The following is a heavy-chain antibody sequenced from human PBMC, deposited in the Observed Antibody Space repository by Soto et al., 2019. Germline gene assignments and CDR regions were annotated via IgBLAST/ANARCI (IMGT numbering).Heavy chain of an antibody. CDR1: GCSFTSYW. V-gene: IGHV5-51*01. Sequence: GESPKISCQGAGCSFTSYWIAWVRQIPRKGREWMGIIYLGDSDARYSPSFQGKVTISVDKSISTASLQGSSLKASDTAVFYCARQLGHDDNNIWFDRWGQGTLVNV. J-gene: IGHJ5*02. CDR3: ARQLGHDDNNIWFDR. D-gene: IGHD7-27*01. CDR2: IYLGDSDA.